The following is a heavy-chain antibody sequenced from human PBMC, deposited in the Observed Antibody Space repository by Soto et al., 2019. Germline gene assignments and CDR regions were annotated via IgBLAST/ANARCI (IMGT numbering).Heavy chain of an antibody. V-gene: IGHV4-31*03. CDR2: IYYSGST. CDR1: GGSLSSGGYY. D-gene: IGHD2-8*01. Sequence: SETLSLTRTFSGGSLSSGGYYWSWVRQHPGKGLELIGYIYYSGSTYYNPSLKSRVTISVDTSKNQFSLKLSSVTAADTAVYYCARGRRRRDIVLMVYADFDYWGQGTLVTVSS. J-gene: IGHJ4*02. CDR3: ARGRRRRDIVLMVYADFDY.